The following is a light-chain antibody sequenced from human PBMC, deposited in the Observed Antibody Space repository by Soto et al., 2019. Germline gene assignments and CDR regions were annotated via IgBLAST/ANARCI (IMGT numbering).Light chain of an antibody. V-gene: IGLV2-14*01. Sequence: QSALPQPASVSGSPGQSITISFTGTSSDVGGYNYVSWYQQHPGKAPKLMIYEVSNRPSGVSNRFSGSKSGNTASLTISGLQAEDEADYYCSSYTSSSTLVFGTGTKVTVL. CDR3: SSYTSSSTLV. CDR2: EVS. CDR1: SSDVGGYNY. J-gene: IGLJ1*01.